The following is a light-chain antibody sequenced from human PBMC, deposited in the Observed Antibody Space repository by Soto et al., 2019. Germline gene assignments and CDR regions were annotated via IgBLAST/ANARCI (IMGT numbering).Light chain of an antibody. CDR3: QQRSNWYT. CDR1: QSVSSY. J-gene: IGKJ2*01. Sequence: EIVLTQSPATLSLSPGERATLSCRASQSVSSYLAWYQQKPGQAPRLLIYDASNRATGIPARFSGSGSGTDFTLTISILEPEDFAVYYCQQRSNWYTFGQGTKLESK. V-gene: IGKV3-11*01. CDR2: DAS.